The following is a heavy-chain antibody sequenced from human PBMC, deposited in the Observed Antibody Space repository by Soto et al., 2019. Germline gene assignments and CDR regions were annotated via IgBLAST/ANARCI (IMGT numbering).Heavy chain of an antibody. J-gene: IGHJ4*02. V-gene: IGHV3-23*01. CDR1: GFTFSSYS. Sequence: EVQLLESGGGLVQPGGSLRLSCAASGFTFSSYSMSWVRQAPGKGLEWVSGFRTGGDDGTTYYADSVKGRFTISRDNSKNTLFLRMSSLRAEDTAIYSCAKKVNSGPGSQYFDYWGQGTLVTVSS. CDR3: AKKVNSGPGSQYFDY. CDR2: FRTGGDDGTT. D-gene: IGHD3-10*01.